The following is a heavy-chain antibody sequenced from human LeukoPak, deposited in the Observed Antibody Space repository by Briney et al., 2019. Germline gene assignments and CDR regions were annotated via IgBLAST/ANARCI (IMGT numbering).Heavy chain of an antibody. D-gene: IGHD3-16*01. V-gene: IGHV4-59*08. CDR1: GGSISSYY. CDR2: IYYSGST. CDR3: ARVYAGMINYYYYYMDV. Sequence: SETLSLTCTVSGGSISSYYWSWIRQPPGKGLEWIGCIYYSGSTNYNPSLKSRVTISVDTSKNQFFLKLSSVTAADTAVYYCARVYAGMINYYYYYMDVWGKGTTVTVSS. J-gene: IGHJ6*03.